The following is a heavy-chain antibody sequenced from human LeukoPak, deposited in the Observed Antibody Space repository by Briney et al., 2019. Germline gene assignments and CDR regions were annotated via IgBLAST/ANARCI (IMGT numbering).Heavy chain of an antibody. Sequence: GGSLRLSCAASGFTFDDYGMSWVRQAPGKGLGWVSGINWNGGSTSYADSVKGRFTISRDNAKNSLYLQMNSLRAEDTALYYCARAGGYSYGFGGYYFDYWGQGTLVTVSS. CDR3: ARAGGYSYGFGGYYFDY. CDR1: GFTFDDYG. V-gene: IGHV3-20*04. D-gene: IGHD5-18*01. CDR2: INWNGGST. J-gene: IGHJ4*02.